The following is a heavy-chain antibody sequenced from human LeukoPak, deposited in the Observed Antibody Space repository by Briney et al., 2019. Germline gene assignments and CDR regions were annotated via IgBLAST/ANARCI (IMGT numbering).Heavy chain of an antibody. CDR2: MNPNSGNT. D-gene: IGHD6-13*01. V-gene: IGHV1-8*01. Sequence: ASVKVSCKASGYTLTSYDINWVRQATGQGLEWMGWMNPNSGNTGYAQKFQGRVTMTRNTSISTAYMELSSLRSEDTAVYYCAREPPVIAAAVGLFDIWGQGTMVTVSS. J-gene: IGHJ3*02. CDR3: AREPPVIAAAVGLFDI. CDR1: GYTLTSYD.